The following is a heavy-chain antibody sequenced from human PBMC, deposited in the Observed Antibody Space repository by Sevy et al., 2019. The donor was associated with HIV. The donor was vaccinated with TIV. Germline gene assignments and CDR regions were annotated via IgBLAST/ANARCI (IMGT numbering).Heavy chain of an antibody. CDR1: GFTFSNYW. CDR2: IKQDGSEK. V-gene: IGHV3-7*01. Sequence: GGSLRLSCAASGFTFSNYWMSWVRQAPGKGLEWVANIKQDGSEKYYVDSVKGRFNISRDNAKSSLYLQMNSLRDDGTAVYYCARGGSTSWDGGDFDYWGQGTLVTVSS. D-gene: IGHD6-13*01. J-gene: IGHJ4*02. CDR3: ARGGSTSWDGGDFDY.